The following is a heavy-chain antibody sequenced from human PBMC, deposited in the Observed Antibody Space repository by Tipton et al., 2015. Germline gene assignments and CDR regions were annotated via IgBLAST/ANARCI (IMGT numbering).Heavy chain of an antibody. CDR2: LSSNGTT. J-gene: IGHJ4*02. CDR3: ARHTIAARPYYCDY. CDR1: GGSISRSSYY. V-gene: IGHV4-39*01. Sequence: TLSLTCVVSGGSISRSSYYWGWVRQPPGKGLEWIGSLSSNGTTAYNPSLKSRVTISVDTSKNQLSLRLGSVTATDTAVYYCARHTIAARPYYCDYWGQGTLVTVSS. D-gene: IGHD6-6*01.